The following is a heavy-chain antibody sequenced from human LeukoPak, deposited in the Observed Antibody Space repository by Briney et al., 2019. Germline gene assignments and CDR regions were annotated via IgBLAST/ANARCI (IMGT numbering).Heavy chain of an antibody. J-gene: IGHJ4*02. CDR2: ISHDGSKE. V-gene: IGHV3-30*04. D-gene: IGHD3-9*01. CDR3: ARSEYFDWLDY. Sequence: GGSLRLSCEGSGFPFSSYCLNWVRQAPGKGLEWVAVISHDGSKEHYADSMKGRFTISRDNSQKTVSLEMHSLRVEDTAVYFCARSEYFDWLDYWGQGTVVTV. CDR1: GFPFSSYC.